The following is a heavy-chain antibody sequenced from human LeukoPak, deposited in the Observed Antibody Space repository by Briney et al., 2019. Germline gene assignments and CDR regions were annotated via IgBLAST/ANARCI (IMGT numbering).Heavy chain of an antibody. Sequence: GSSLRLPCAASGFTFSRYGMHWVRQAPAKGLEWVAFIWYDESKNSHADSVKGRFTISRDNSKNTLYLQMDSLRAEDTAVYYCARDAGERWTVDFDYWGQGTLVTVS. D-gene: IGHD3/OR15-3a*01. CDR2: IWYDESKN. J-gene: IGHJ4*02. V-gene: IGHV3-33*08. CDR1: GFTFSRYG. CDR3: ARDAGERWTVDFDY.